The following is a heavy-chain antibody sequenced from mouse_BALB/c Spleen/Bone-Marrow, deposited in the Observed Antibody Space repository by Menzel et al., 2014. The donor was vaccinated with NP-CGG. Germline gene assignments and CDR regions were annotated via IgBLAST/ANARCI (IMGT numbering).Heavy chain of an antibody. V-gene: IGHV1-9*01. J-gene: IGHJ2*01. CDR1: GYTFSSYW. CDR3: TRWGWSFDY. CDR2: ILPGSGSS. Sequence: VQLQQSGAELMKTGASVKISCKATGYTFSSYWIEWVKQRPGHGLEWIGEILPGSGSSNYNEKFKGKATITADTSSNTAYMQLSSLTSEDSAVYYCTRWGWSFDYWGQGTTLTVSS. D-gene: IGHD2-3*01.